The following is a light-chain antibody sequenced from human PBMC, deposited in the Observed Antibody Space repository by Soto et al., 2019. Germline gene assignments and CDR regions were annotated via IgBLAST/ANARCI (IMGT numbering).Light chain of an antibody. CDR1: SSDVGGYNY. Sequence: QSALTQPASVSGSPGQSITISCTGTSSDVGGYNYVSWYQQHPDKAPKLMIYDVSNRPSGVSNRFSGSKSGNTASLTISGLQAEDEANYYCSSYTSISTVVFGGGTKVTVL. J-gene: IGLJ2*01. V-gene: IGLV2-14*01. CDR3: SSYTSISTVV. CDR2: DVS.